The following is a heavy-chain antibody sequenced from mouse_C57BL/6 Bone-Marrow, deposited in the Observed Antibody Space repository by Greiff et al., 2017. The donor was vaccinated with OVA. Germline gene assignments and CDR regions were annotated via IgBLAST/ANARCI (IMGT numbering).Heavy chain of an antibody. Sequence: VQLQQSGAELARPGASVKLSCKASGYTFTSYGISWVKQRTGQGLEWIGEIYPRSGNTYYTEKFQGKATLTEDKSSSTAYMELRSLTSEDSAVYFCARRGHYYSWFAYWGQGTLVTVSA. J-gene: IGHJ3*01. D-gene: IGHD2-1*01. CDR3: ARRGHYYSWFAY. V-gene: IGHV1-81*01. CDR1: GYTFTSYG. CDR2: IYPRSGNT.